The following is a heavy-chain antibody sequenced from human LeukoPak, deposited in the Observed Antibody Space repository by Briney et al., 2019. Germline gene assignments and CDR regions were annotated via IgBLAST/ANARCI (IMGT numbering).Heavy chain of an antibody. V-gene: IGHV4-39*07. CDR2: INHSGST. D-gene: IGHD4-17*01. CDR1: GGSISSSSYY. Sequence: PSETLSLTCTVSGGSISSSSYYWGWIRQPPGKGLEWIGEINHSGSTNYNSSLKSRVTISVDTSRNQFSLKLSSVTAADTAVYYCARARDPSVTTSLGWFDPWGQGTLVTVSS. J-gene: IGHJ5*02. CDR3: ARARDPSVTTSLGWFDP.